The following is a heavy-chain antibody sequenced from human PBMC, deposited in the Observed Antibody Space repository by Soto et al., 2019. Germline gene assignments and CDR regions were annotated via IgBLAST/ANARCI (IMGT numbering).Heavy chain of an antibody. CDR1: GFTFSSYG. Sequence: QVQLVESGGGVVQPGRSLRLSCAASGFTFSSYGMHWVRQAPGKGLEWVAVIWYDGSNKYYADSVKGRFTISRDNSKNTLYLQMNSLRAEDTAVYYCARFITLGYFDYWGQGTLVTVSS. V-gene: IGHV3-33*01. CDR3: ARFITLGYFDY. D-gene: IGHD3-10*01. J-gene: IGHJ4*02. CDR2: IWYDGSNK.